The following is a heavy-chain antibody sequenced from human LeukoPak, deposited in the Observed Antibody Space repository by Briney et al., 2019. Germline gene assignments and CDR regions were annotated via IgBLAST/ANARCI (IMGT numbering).Heavy chain of an antibody. CDR3: ATSRWSGGGYDAFAM. D-gene: IGHD6-13*01. J-gene: IGHJ3*02. CDR1: GFTFSTYE. V-gene: IGHV3-48*03. Sequence: GGSLRLSCAASGFTFSTYEMNWVRQAPGKGLEWVSYISSSGSTINYADSLKGRFTISRDNAKNSLYLQTNSLRAEDTALYYCATSRWSGGGYDAFAMWGQGTVVTVSS. CDR2: ISSSGSTI.